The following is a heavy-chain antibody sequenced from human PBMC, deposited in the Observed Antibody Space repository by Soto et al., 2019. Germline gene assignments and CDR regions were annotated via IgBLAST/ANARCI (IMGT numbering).Heavy chain of an antibody. CDR1: GYSFTIYW. J-gene: IGHJ6*02. Sequence: GESLKICCNGAGYSFTIYWIRWRRQMPGKGLEWMGRIDPSDSYTNYSPSFQGHVTISADKSISTAYLQWSSLKASDTAMYYCARHPKIAVAGHYYYYGMDVWGQGTTVTVSS. CDR2: IDPSDSYT. D-gene: IGHD6-19*01. CDR3: ARHPKIAVAGHYYYYGMDV. V-gene: IGHV5-10-1*01.